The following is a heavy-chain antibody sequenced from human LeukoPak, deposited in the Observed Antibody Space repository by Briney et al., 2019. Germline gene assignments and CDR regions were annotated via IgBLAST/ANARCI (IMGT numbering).Heavy chain of an antibody. CDR1: GYTFTSYG. J-gene: IGHJ4*02. D-gene: IGHD1-26*01. V-gene: IGHV1-18*01. CDR3: AGDRFRAWVLPKFDY. Sequence: ASVKVSCKASGYTFTSYGISWVRQAPGQGLEWMGWISAYNGNTNYAQKLQGRVTMTTDTSTSTAYMELRSLRSDDTAVYYCAGDRFRAWVLPKFDYWGQGTLVTVSS. CDR2: ISAYNGNT.